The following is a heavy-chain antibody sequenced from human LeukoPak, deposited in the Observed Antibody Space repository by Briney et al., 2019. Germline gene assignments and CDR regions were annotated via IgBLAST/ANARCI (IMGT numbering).Heavy chain of an antibody. D-gene: IGHD3-22*01. CDR3: AKSRVTMIGVEALDI. V-gene: IGHV3-33*06. J-gene: IGHJ3*02. CDR2: IWYDGSNK. CDR1: GFTFSSYG. Sequence: PGGSLRLSCAASGFTFSSYGMHWVRQAPGKGLEWVAVIWYDGSNKYYADSVKGRFTISRDNSKNTLYLQMNSLRAEDTAVYYCAKSRVTMIGVEALDIWGQGTMVTVSS.